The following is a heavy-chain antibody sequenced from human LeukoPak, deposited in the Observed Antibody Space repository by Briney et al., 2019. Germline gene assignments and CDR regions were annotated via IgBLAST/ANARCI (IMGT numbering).Heavy chain of an antibody. CDR2: INPNSGDT. CDR1: GYTFTSYG. D-gene: IGHD6-13*01. Sequence: GASVKVSCKASGYTFTSYGISWVRQAPGQGLEWMGWINPNSGDTNYAQKFQGRVTMTRDTSVSTAYMELSSLRSDDTAMYYCARMWSTATSGWNWFDPWGQGTLVTVSP. J-gene: IGHJ5*02. CDR3: ARMWSTATSGWNWFDP. V-gene: IGHV1-2*02.